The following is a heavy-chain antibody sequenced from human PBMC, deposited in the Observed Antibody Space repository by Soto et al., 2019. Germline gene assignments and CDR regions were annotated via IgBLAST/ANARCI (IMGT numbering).Heavy chain of an antibody. D-gene: IGHD3-9*01. V-gene: IGHV1-18*01. Sequence: EASVKVSCKASGYTFTSYGISWVRQAPGQGLEWMGWISAYKGNTNYAQKFQGRVTMTTDTSTSTAHMELRSLRSDDTAVYYCARAPVFYDILTGYQGTTTWFDPWGQGTLVTVSS. CDR2: ISAYKGNT. J-gene: IGHJ5*02. CDR1: GYTFTSYG. CDR3: ARAPVFYDILTGYQGTTTWFDP.